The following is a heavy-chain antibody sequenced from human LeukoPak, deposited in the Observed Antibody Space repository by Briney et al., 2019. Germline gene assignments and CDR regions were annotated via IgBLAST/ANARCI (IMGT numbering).Heavy chain of an antibody. CDR2: ISYDGSNK. CDR3: ARDKSIAVFFDY. CDR1: GFTFDDYA. J-gene: IGHJ4*02. Sequence: SGGSLRLSCAASGFTFDDYAMHWVRQAPGKGLEWVAVISYDGSNKYYADSVKGRFTISRDNSKNTLYLQMNSLRAEDTAVYYCARDKSIAVFFDYWGQGTLVTVSS. V-gene: IGHV3-30*04. D-gene: IGHD6-19*01.